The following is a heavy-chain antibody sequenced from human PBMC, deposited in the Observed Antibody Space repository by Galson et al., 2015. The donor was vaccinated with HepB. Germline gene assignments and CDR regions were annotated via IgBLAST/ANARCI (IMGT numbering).Heavy chain of an antibody. J-gene: IGHJ4*01. CDR2: ISFDGSIK. CDR3: AKDMTAVGATPCDY. CDR1: GFTFSDYG. D-gene: IGHD1-26*01. V-gene: IGHV3-30*18. Sequence: SLRLSCAASGFTFSDYGMHWVRQAPGNGLEWVAVISFDGSIKYYGDPVKDRFTISRDNSKNTVYLQMNSLRPEDTAVYYCAKDMTAVGATPCDYWGQGTLVTVSS.